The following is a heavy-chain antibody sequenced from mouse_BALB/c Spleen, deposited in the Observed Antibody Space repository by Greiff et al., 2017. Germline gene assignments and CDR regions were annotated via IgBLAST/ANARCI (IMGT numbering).Heavy chain of an antibody. D-gene: IGHD1-1*01. Sequence: QVQLQQSGAELVRPGASVTLSCKASGYTFTDYEMHWVKQTPVHGLEWIGAIDPETGGTAYNQKFKGKATLTADKSSSTAYMELRSLTSEDSAVYYCTRSGLLRNYFDYWSQGTTLTVSS. V-gene: IGHV1-15*01. J-gene: IGHJ2*01. CDR1: GYTFTDYE. CDR2: IDPETGGT. CDR3: TRSGLLRNYFDY.